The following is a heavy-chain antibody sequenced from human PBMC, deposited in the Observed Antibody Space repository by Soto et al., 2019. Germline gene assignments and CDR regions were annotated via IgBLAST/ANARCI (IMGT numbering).Heavy chain of an antibody. Sequence: SVKVSCKASGGTFSSYAISWVRQAPGQGLEWMGGIIPIFGTANYAQKFQGRVTITADESTSTAYMELSSLRSEDTAVYYCARGYWVRGYTNGVCYTPVDYWGQGTLVTVSS. V-gene: IGHV1-69*13. CDR3: ARGYWVRGYTNGVCYTPVDY. CDR2: IIPIFGTA. D-gene: IGHD2-8*01. CDR1: GGTFSSYA. J-gene: IGHJ4*02.